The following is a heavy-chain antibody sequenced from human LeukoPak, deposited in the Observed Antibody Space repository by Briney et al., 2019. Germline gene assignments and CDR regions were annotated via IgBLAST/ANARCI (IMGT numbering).Heavy chain of an antibody. CDR3: ARGFVLGAAKNYFDY. J-gene: IGHJ4*02. CDR2: ISYDGTNK. Sequence: GGSLRLSCAASGFTFTNYALHWVRQAPGKGLEWVAVISYDGTNKYYADYVKGRFTIPRDNSKNTLSLQMNSLRAEDTALYYCARGFVLGAAKNYFDYWGQGALVTVSS. CDR1: GFTFTNYA. D-gene: IGHD2-21*02. V-gene: IGHV3-30-3*01.